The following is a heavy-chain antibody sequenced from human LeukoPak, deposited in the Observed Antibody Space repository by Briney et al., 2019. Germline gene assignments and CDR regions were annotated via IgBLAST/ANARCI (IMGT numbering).Heavy chain of an antibody. J-gene: IGHJ4*02. CDR3: ARSDPPPRD. V-gene: IGHV3-21*01. Sequence: GGSLRLSCAASGFIVSSNYMNWVRQAPGKGLEWVSSISSSSSYIYYADSVKGRFTISRDNAKNSLYLQMNSLRAEDTAVYYCARSDPPPRDWGQGTLVTVSS. D-gene: IGHD2-21*01. CDR2: ISSSSSYI. CDR1: GFIVSSNY.